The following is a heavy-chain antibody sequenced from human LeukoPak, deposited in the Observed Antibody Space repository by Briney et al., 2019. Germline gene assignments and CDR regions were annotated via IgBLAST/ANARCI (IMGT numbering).Heavy chain of an antibody. D-gene: IGHD4-17*01. CDR2: ISYDGGNK. J-gene: IGHJ4*02. V-gene: IGHV3-30*18. CDR1: GFTFSSYG. CDR3: AKDEDHDYGDYYFDS. Sequence: PGGSLRLSCAASGFTFSSYGMHWVRQAPGKGLEWVAGISYDGGNKYYADSVKGRFTISRDDSKNTLYLQMNSLRAEDTAVYYCAKDEDHDYGDYYFDSWGQGTLVTVSS.